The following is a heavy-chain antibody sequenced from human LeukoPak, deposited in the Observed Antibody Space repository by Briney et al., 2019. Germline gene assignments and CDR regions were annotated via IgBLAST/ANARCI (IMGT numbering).Heavy chain of an antibody. CDR2: ISGSGGNT. Sequence: GGCVTLSCAASVFTFSSYPISWVRHAPWKGLEWVSAISGSGGNTYYEDSVKGRFTISRDNSKNTLYLQMNSLRAEDTAVYYCAKDRGGLTGRESDYWGQGTLVTVSS. D-gene: IGHD3-9*01. J-gene: IGHJ4*02. CDR3: AKDRGGLTGRESDY. V-gene: IGHV3-23*01. CDR1: VFTFSSYP.